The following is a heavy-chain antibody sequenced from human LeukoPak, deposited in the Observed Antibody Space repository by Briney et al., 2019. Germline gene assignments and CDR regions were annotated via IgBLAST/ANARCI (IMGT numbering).Heavy chain of an antibody. Sequence: SVKVSCEASGFTFTSSAMQWVRQARGQRLEWIGWIDVGSGNTNYAQKFQERVTITRDMSTSTAYMELSSLRSEDTAVYYCAADRNGYSYGYVYLWGQGTLVTVSS. CDR1: GFTFTSSA. J-gene: IGHJ4*02. CDR3: AADRNGYSYGYVYL. V-gene: IGHV1-58*02. CDR2: IDVGSGNT. D-gene: IGHD5-18*01.